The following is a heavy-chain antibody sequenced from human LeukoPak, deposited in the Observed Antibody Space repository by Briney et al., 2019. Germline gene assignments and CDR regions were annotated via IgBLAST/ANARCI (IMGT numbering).Heavy chain of an antibody. V-gene: IGHV3-30-3*01. J-gene: IGHJ4*02. CDR2: ISYDGSNK. CDR1: GFTFSSYA. Sequence: PGGSLRLSCAASGFTFSSYAMHWVRQAPGKGLEWVAVISYDGSNKYYADSVKGRFTISRDNSKNTLYLQMNSLRAEDTAVYYCARERGSYGGYYLDYWGQGTLVTVSS. D-gene: IGHD3-10*01. CDR3: ARERGSYGGYYLDY.